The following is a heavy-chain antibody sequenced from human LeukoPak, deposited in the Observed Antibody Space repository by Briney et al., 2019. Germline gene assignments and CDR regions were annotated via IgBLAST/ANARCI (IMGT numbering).Heavy chain of an antibody. D-gene: IGHD2/OR15-2a*01. J-gene: IGHJ5*02. CDR2: IYHSGHT. Sequence: SETLSLTCTVSGASVSSDYWSWIRQSPGKGLEWIGYIYHSGHTMSNPSLKSRVSLSLDTSNNQFSLKLSSVTAADTAVYYCARHPFQYPFDHWGQGTVVSVSS. CDR3: ARHPFQYPFDH. CDR1: GASVSSDY. V-gene: IGHV4-59*08.